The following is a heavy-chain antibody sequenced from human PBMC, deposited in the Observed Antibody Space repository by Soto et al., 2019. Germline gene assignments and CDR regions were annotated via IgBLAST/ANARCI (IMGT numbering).Heavy chain of an antibody. CDR2: IIPIFGTA. V-gene: IGHV1-69*01. CDR1: GGTFSSYA. Sequence: QVQLVQSGAEVKKPGSSVKVSCKASGGTFSSYAISWVRQAPGQGLEWMGGIIPIFGTANYAQKFQGRVTITADESTSTAYMELSSLRAEDTAVYYWARGILTTGTLPRWFDPWGQGTLVTVSS. D-gene: IGHD1-1*01. J-gene: IGHJ5*02. CDR3: ARGILTTGTLPRWFDP.